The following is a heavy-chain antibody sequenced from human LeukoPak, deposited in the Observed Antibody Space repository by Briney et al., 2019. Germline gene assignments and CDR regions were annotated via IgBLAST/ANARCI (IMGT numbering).Heavy chain of an antibody. Sequence: GGSLRLSCAASGFTVSSNYMSWVSQAPGKGLEWVSIIHSGGTKNYVASVKGRFTFPRDNPRNPLYLQMNSLRAEDTAVYYCARDCSSSCSPYYGMEVWGQGTTVTVSS. V-gene: IGHV3-53*01. CDR3: ARDCSSSCSPYYGMEV. D-gene: IGHD2-2*01. CDR1: GFTVSSNY. J-gene: IGHJ6*02. CDR2: IHSGGTK.